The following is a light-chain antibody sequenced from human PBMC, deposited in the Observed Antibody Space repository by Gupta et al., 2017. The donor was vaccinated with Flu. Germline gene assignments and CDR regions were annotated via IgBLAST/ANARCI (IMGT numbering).Light chain of an antibody. J-gene: IGLJ1*01. V-gene: IGLV1-40*01. Sequence: QSVLTQPPSVSGVPGQRVTIPCTGSSSNIGAGYAVHWYQQLPGAAPKLLMYSKNNRPSGVPDRFSGTKSGASASMAITGLQADDEADYYCQSDDSSENAYVFGTATKVTVL. CDR3: QSDDSSENAYV. CDR2: SKN. CDR1: SSNIGAGYA.